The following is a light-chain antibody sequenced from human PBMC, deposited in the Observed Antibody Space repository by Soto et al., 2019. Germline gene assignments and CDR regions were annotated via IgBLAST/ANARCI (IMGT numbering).Light chain of an antibody. Sequence: DIQMTQSPSSLSASVGDRVTITCRASQTIISFLNWYQQKPGTAPKLLIFAASSLRSGVPTRFSGSGSGTDFTLTISGLQPEEFASYYCQQTHSTPWTFGQGTKV. V-gene: IGKV1-39*01. CDR3: QQTHSTPWT. CDR2: AAS. CDR1: QTIISF. J-gene: IGKJ1*01.